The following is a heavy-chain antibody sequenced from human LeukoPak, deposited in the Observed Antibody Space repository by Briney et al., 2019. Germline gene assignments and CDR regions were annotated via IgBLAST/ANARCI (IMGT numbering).Heavy chain of an antibody. CDR2: FDGNGPNT. Sequence: GGSLRLSCAASGFTFSSYSMNWVRQAPGKGLEWVSGFDGNGPNTYYADSVKGRWTISRDNSGNTLYLEMNSLRPEDTAIYYCAKPRTTGLGWAQFDYWGQGSLVTVSS. D-gene: IGHD2-8*02. CDR1: GFTFSSYS. J-gene: IGHJ4*02. V-gene: IGHV3-23*01. CDR3: AKPRTTGLGWAQFDY.